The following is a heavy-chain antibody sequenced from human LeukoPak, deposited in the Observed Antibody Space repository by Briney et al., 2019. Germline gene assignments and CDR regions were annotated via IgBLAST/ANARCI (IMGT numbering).Heavy chain of an antibody. D-gene: IGHD3-22*01. CDR1: GFTFSDYY. Sequence: GGSLRLSCAASGFTFSDYYMSWIRQAPGKGLEWVSYISSSGSTIYYADSVKGRFTISRDNAKNSLYLQMNSLRAEDTAVYYCAREYYDSSGYYYEGNYWGQGTLVTVSS. J-gene: IGHJ4*02. CDR2: ISSSGSTI. V-gene: IGHV3-11*01. CDR3: AREYYDSSGYYYEGNY.